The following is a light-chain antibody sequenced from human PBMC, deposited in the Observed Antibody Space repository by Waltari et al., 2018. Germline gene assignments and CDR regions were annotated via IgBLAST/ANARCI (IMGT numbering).Light chain of an antibody. V-gene: IGKV1-39*01. Sequence: DIQMTQSPSSLSASVGDRVTITCRASQKIYTYLNWYQQKAGKAPNLLISSVSTLQSGVPSRFSGSGSGTEFTLTISSLQPEDFATYFCQQSYNTPSMYTFGQGTKLELK. CDR2: SVS. J-gene: IGKJ2*01. CDR1: QKIYTY. CDR3: QQSYNTPSMYT.